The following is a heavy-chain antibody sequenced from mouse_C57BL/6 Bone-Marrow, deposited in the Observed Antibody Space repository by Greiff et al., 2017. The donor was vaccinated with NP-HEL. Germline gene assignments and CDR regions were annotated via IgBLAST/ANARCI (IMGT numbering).Heavy chain of an antibody. CDR1: GYAFSTSW. CDR3: ARSDITTVVATKAMDF. Sequence: VQLQQSGPDLVKPGASVKISCKASGYAFSTSWMNWVKQRPGKGLEWIGRIYPGDGDTNYNGKFKGKATLTADKSSSTAYMQLSSLTSEDSAVYCCARSDITTVVATKAMDFWGQGTSVTVSS. D-gene: IGHD1-1*01. V-gene: IGHV1-82*01. J-gene: IGHJ4*01. CDR2: IYPGDGDT.